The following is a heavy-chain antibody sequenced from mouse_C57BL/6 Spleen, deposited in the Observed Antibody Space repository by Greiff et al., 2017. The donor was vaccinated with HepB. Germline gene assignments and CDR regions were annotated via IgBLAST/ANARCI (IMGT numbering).Heavy chain of an antibody. Sequence: VQLQQPGAELVKPGASVKLSCKASGYTFTSYWMQWVKQRPGQGLEWIGEIDPSDSYTNYNQKFKGKATLTVDTSSSTAYMQLSSLTSEDSAVYDCARYGDGYLYAMDYWGQGTSVTVSS. V-gene: IGHV1-50*01. CDR2: IDPSDSYT. J-gene: IGHJ4*01. CDR1: GYTFTSYW. CDR3: ARYGDGYLYAMDY. D-gene: IGHD2-3*01.